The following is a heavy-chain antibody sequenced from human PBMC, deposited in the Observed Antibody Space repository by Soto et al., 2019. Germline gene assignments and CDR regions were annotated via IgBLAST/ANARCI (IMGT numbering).Heavy chain of an antibody. J-gene: IGHJ3*02. CDR3: ARDVPGGFAFDI. V-gene: IGHV4-59*12. D-gene: IGHD3-10*01. Sequence: PSETLSLTCTVSGGSINSYYWSWIRQPPGKGLEWIGYIYYSGSTNYNPSLKSRVTISVDKSKNQFSLKLSSVTAADTAVYYCARDVPGGFAFDIWGQGTMVTVSS. CDR2: IYYSGST. CDR1: GGSINSYY.